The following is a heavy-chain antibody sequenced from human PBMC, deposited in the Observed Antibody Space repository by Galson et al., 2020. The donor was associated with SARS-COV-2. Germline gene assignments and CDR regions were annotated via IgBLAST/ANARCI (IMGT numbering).Heavy chain of an antibody. CDR3: ARDARMIKFGGVVVNVDY. CDR2: SSAYNGNT. CDR1: GYTFTSYG. Sequence: ASVKVSCKASGYTFTSYGISWVRQAPGQGLEWMGWSSAYNGNTNYAQQLQGRVTMTTDTSTNTAYMELRSLKSDDPAVYYCARDARMIKFGGVVVNVDYWGQGTLVTVSS. V-gene: IGHV1-18*01. D-gene: IGHD3-16*02. J-gene: IGHJ4*02.